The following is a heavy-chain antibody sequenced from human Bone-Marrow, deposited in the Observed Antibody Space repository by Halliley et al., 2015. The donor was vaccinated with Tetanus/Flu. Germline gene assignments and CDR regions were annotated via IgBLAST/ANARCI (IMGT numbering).Heavy chain of an antibody. CDR1: GFSFSSYA. CDR3: AKARYASGSSFFDH. CDR2: ITGSGVTT. V-gene: IGHV3-23*01. D-gene: IGHD3-10*01. Sequence: SLRLSCLASGFSFSSYAMSWVRQAPGKGLEWVSGITGSGVTTDYADSVKGRFTISRDNSRNMLSLQINSLGAEDTALYYCAKARYASGSSFFDHWGQGTLVTVSS. J-gene: IGHJ4*02.